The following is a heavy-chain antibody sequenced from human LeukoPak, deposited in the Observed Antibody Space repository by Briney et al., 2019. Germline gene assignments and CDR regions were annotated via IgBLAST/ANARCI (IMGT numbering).Heavy chain of an antibody. CDR1: GFTVSSNY. V-gene: IGHV3-53*01. D-gene: IGHD6-19*01. Sequence: GWSLRLSCAASGFTVSSNYMSWVRQAPGKGLEWVSVIYSGGSTYYADSVKGRFTISRDNSKNTLYLQMNSLRAEDTAVYYCARVRGSGWYGVDYWGQGTLVTVSS. J-gene: IGHJ4*02. CDR3: ARVRGSGWYGVDY. CDR2: IYSGGST.